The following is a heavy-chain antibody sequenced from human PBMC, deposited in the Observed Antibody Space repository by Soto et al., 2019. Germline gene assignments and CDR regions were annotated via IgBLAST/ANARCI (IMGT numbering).Heavy chain of an antibody. CDR1: SDSISSYY. V-gene: IGHV4-59*08. D-gene: IGHD6-19*01. CDR3: ARAVGDPLYYLDY. J-gene: IGHJ4*02. CDR2: TDYSGNT. Sequence: QLQLQESGPGLVRPSETLSLTCTVSSDSISSYYWIWIRQPPGRGLEWIGYTDYSGNTNYNTSLRSRVTISGDTSKNQFSLRLSSVTAADTAVYYCARAVGDPLYYLDYWGQGTLVTVSS.